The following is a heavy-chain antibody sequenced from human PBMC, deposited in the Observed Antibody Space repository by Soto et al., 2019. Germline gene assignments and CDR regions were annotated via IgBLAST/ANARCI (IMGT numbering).Heavy chain of an antibody. Sequence: ASVKVSCKVSGYTLTALSMHWVRHAPGKGLEWMGGFSPADGETIYAQKFQGRVTMTEDTSTDTAYMELSSLRSEDTAVYYCATDRFCTRTTCSNSFDYWGQGALVTVSS. J-gene: IGHJ4*02. V-gene: IGHV1-24*01. CDR3: ATDRFCTRTTCSNSFDY. CDR1: GYTLTALS. CDR2: FSPADGET. D-gene: IGHD2-2*01.